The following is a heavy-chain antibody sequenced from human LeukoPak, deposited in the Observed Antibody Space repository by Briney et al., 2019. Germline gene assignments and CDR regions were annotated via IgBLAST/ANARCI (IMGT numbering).Heavy chain of an antibody. CDR2: ISWNSGSI. J-gene: IGHJ4*02. V-gene: IGHV3-9*01. D-gene: IGHD3-3*01. CDR3: AKAQNYDFWSGFFDY. CDR1: GFTFADYA. Sequence: GRSLRLSCAASGFTFADYAMHWVRQAPGKGLEWVSGISWNSGSIGYADSVKGRFTISRDNAKNSLYLQMNSLRAEDTALYYCAKAQNYDFWSGFFDYWGQGTLVTVSS.